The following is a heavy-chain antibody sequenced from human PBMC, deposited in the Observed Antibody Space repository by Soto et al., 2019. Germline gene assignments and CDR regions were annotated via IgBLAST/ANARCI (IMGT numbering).Heavy chain of an antibody. J-gene: IGHJ6*02. CDR1: GFTFSSYS. V-gene: IGHV3-21*01. CDR2: ISSSSSYI. Sequence: GGSLRLSCAASGFTFSSYSMNWVRQAPGKGLEWVSSISSSSSYIYYADSVKGRFTISRDNAKNSLYLQMNSLRAEDTAVYYCARVGSGWYGSLRDYYYSMDVWGQGTTVTVSS. D-gene: IGHD6-19*01. CDR3: ARVGSGWYGSLRDYYYSMDV.